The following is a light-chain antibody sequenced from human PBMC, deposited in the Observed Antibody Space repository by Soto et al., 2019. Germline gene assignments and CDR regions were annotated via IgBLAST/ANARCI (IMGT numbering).Light chain of an antibody. J-gene: IGKJ4*01. CDR3: QQSYSTLLT. V-gene: IGKV1-39*01. CDR1: QSISSY. CDR2: AAS. Sequence: DIQMTQSPSSLSASVGDRVTITCRAGQSISSYLNWYQQKPGKAPKLLIYAASSLQSGVPSRFSGSGSGTDFTLTISSLRPEDFATYYCQQSYSTLLTFGGGTKVDI.